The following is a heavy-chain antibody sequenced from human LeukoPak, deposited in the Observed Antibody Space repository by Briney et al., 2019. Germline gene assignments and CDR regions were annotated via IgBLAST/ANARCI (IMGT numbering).Heavy chain of an antibody. CDR2: ISWNSGSI. V-gene: IGHV3-9*01. J-gene: IGHJ4*02. CDR1: GFTFDDYA. CDR3: ARTHLDYGDRYYFDY. Sequence: GGSLRLSCAASGFTFDDYAMHWVRQAPGKGLEWVSGISWNSGSIGYADSVKGRFTISRDNAKNSLYLQMNSLRAEDTAVYYCARTHLDYGDRYYFDYWGQGTLVTVSS. D-gene: IGHD4-17*01.